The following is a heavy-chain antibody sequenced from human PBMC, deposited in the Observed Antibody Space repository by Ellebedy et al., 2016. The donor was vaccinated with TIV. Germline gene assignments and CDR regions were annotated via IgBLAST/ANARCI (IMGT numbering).Heavy chain of an antibody. V-gene: IGHV4-31*03. Sequence: LRLSCTVSGGSISSGGYYWSWIRQHPGKGLEWIGNIYYSGSTYYNPSLKSRVTISVDTSKNQFSLKLSSVTAADTAVYYCARDVRGWGLYYFDYWGQGSLVTVSS. J-gene: IGHJ4*02. CDR3: ARDVRGWGLYYFDY. D-gene: IGHD7-27*01. CDR1: GGSISSGGYY. CDR2: IYYSGST.